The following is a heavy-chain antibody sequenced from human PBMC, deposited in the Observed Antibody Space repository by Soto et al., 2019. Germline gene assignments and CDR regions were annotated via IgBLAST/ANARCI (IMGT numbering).Heavy chain of an antibody. CDR3: ARDKGAYYSHPVY. J-gene: IGHJ4*02. V-gene: IGHV1-69*06. CDR1: GATFSSYA. CDR2: IIPFFGTP. Sequence: QVLLVQSGAEVKKPGSSVKVSCKLSGATFSSYAMSWVRQAPGQGLEWIGGIIPFFGTPNYAQKFQGRVTITADKSTATFYMELSSLRSDGTAVYYCARDKGAYYSHPVYWGQGTLGTVSS. D-gene: IGHD3-22*01.